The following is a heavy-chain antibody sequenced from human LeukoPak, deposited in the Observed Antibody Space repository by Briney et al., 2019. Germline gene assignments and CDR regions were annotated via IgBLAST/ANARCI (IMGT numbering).Heavy chain of an antibody. Sequence: ASVKVSCKASGYTFTSYGISWVRQAPGQGLEWMGWISAYNGNTNYAQKLQGRVTMTTDTSTSTAYMELRSLRSDDTAVYYCARGGLYGDYPLECFDYWGQGTLVTVSS. D-gene: IGHD4-17*01. CDR1: GYTFTSYG. CDR2: ISAYNGNT. CDR3: ARGGLYGDYPLECFDY. J-gene: IGHJ4*02. V-gene: IGHV1-18*01.